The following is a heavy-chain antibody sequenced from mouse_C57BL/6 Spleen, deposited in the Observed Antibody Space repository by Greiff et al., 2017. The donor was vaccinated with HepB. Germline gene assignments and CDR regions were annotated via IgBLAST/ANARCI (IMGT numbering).Heavy chain of an antibody. CDR3: ARSDYDYDKVY. Sequence: QVQLKQPGAELVKPGASVKMSCKASGYTFTSYWITWVKQRPGQGLEWIGDIYPGSGSTNYNEKFKSKATLTVDTSSSTAYMQLSSLTSEDSAVYYCARSDYDYDKVYWGQGTTLTVSS. CDR1: GYTFTSYW. CDR2: IYPGSGST. V-gene: IGHV1-55*01. D-gene: IGHD2-4*01. J-gene: IGHJ2*01.